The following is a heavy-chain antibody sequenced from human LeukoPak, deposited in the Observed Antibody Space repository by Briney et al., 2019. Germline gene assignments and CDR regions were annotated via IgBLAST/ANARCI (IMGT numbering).Heavy chain of an antibody. J-gene: IGHJ5*02. D-gene: IGHD3-10*01. CDR2: FDPEDGET. Sequence: ASVKVSCKASGYTFTSYGISWVRQAPGQGLEWMGGFDPEDGETIYAQKFQGRVTMTEDTSTDTAYTELSSLRSEDTAVYYCATIHRGVHISFDPWGQGTLVTVSS. CDR1: GYTFTSYG. V-gene: IGHV1-24*01. CDR3: ATIHRGVHISFDP.